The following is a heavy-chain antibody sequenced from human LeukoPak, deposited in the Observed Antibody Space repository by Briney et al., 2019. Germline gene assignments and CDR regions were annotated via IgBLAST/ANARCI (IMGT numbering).Heavy chain of an antibody. CDR2: IKQDGSEK. J-gene: IGHJ4*02. Sequence: GGSLRLSCAASGFTFSSYWMSWVRQAPGKGLEWVANIKQDGSEKYYVDSVKGRFTISRDNAKNSLYLQMNSLRAEDTAVYYCVRESTAAVWFGELLSYFDYWGQGTLVTVSS. CDR3: VRESTAAVWFGELLSYFDY. CDR1: GFTFSSYW. V-gene: IGHV3-7*01. D-gene: IGHD3-10*01.